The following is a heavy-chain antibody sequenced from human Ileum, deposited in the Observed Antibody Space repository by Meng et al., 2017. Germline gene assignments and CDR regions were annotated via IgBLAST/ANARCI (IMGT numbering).Heavy chain of an antibody. D-gene: IGHD1-7*01. V-gene: IGHV4-4*02. CDR1: GGSISSSNW. CDR3: ASLRYNWNYSADY. J-gene: IGHJ4*02. Sequence: QVQRQGPGPGLVKPSGPLSLTCAVSGGSISSSNWWSWVRQPPGKGLEWIGEIYHSGSTNYNPSLKSRVTISVDKSKNQFSLKLSSVTAADTAVYYCASLRYNWNYSADYWGQGTLVTVSS. CDR2: IYHSGST.